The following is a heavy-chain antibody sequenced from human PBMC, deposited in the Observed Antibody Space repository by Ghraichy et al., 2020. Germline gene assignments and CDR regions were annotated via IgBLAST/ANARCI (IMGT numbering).Heavy chain of an antibody. CDR2: ISYHGSTK. Sequence: GSLRLSCAASGFIFSTYTMHWVRQAPGKGLEWVAVISYHGSTKYYADSVKDRFTISRDNSKNTLYLQMNSLRAEDTAVYYCARDPIEGYPDYFDYWGQGTLVTVSS. V-gene: IGHV3-30*01. CDR3: ARDPIEGYPDYFDY. D-gene: IGHD2-15*01. CDR1: GFIFSTYT. J-gene: IGHJ4*02.